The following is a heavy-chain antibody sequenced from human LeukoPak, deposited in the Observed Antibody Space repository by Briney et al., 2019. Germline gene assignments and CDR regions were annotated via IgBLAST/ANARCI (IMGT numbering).Heavy chain of an antibody. J-gene: IGHJ4*02. CDR1: GYTFTGYY. CDR2: INPNSGGT. D-gene: IGHD1-26*01. V-gene: IGHV1-2*02. Sequence: GAPVKVSCKASGYTFTGYYMHWVRQAPGQGLEWMGWINPNSGGTNYAQRFQGRVTMTRDTSISTAYMELSRLRSDDTAVYYCAIERGATGFDYWGQGTLVTVSS. CDR3: AIERGATGFDY.